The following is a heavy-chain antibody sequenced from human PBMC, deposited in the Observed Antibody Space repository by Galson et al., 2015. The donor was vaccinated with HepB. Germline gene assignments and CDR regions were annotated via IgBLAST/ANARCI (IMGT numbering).Heavy chain of an antibody. Sequence: SLRLSCAASGFTFTNAWMTWVRQAPGKGLEWVANINPDGSEKSYVASLKGRFTISRDNSKNSVYLQMDSLRAEDTAIYYCARRISLVRGIITRPDYYYGMDVWGQGTTVTVAS. CDR1: GFTFTNAW. V-gene: IGHV3-7*03. J-gene: IGHJ6*02. CDR2: INPDGSEK. CDR3: ARRISLVRGIITRPDYYYGMDV. D-gene: IGHD3-10*01.